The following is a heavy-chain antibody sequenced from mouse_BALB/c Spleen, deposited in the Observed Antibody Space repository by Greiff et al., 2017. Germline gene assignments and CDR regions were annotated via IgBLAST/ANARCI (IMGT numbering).Heavy chain of an antibody. Sequence: QVTLKVSGPGILQPSQTLSLTCSFSGFSLSTYGIGVGWIRQPSGKGLEWLAHIWWNDNKYYNTALKSRLTISKDTSNNQVFLKIASVDTADTATYYCARIYYDYVWFAYWGQGTLVTVSA. CDR3: ARIYYDYVWFAY. CDR2: IWWNDNK. D-gene: IGHD2-4*01. J-gene: IGHJ3*01. V-gene: IGHV8-11*01. CDR1: GFSLSTYGIG.